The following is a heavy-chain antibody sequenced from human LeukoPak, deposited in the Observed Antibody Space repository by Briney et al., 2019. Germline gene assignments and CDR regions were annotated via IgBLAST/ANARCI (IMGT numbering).Heavy chain of an antibody. CDR3: ARASYGSGSYYTPALNWFDP. V-gene: IGHV1-69*13. CDR2: IIPIFGTA. J-gene: IGHJ5*02. D-gene: IGHD3-10*01. Sequence: SVKVSCKASGGTFSSYAISWVRQAPGQGLEWMGGIIPIFGTANYAQKFQGRVTITADESTSTAYMELSSLRSDDTAVYYCARASYGSGSYYTPALNWFDPWGQGTLVTVSS. CDR1: GGTFSSYA.